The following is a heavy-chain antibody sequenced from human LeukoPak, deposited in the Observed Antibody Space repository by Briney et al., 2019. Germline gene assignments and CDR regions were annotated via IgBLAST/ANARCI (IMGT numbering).Heavy chain of an antibody. V-gene: IGHV4-59*01. CDR1: GGSISSYY. Sequence: SETLSLTCTVSGGSISSYYWTWIRQSPGKRLEWIGYRYSSGSANYNPSLGSRVTISIDASKYQISLRLSSVTAADTAVYYCARGGGIGYNFYWGRGTLVTVSS. D-gene: IGHD5-24*01. CDR2: RYSSGSA. J-gene: IGHJ4*02. CDR3: ARGGGIGYNFY.